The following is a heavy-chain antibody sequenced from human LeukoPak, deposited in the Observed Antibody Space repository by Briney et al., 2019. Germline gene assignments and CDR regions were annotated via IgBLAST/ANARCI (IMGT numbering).Heavy chain of an antibody. D-gene: IGHD3-10*01. CDR2: ISSSSSTI. CDR1: GFTFSSYS. J-gene: IGHJ4*02. V-gene: IGHV3-48*01. Sequence: GGSLRLSCAAPGFTFSSYSMNWVRQAPGKGLEWVSYISSSSSTIYYADSVKGRFTISRDNAKNSLYLQMNSLRAEDTAVYYCASFGGEPTRYFDYWGQGTLVTVSS. CDR3: ASFGGEPTRYFDY.